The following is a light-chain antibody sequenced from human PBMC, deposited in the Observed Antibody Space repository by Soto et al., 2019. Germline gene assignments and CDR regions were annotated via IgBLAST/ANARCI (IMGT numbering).Light chain of an antibody. V-gene: IGLV2-14*01. CDR2: DVS. CDR3: CSYTSSSSRV. Sequence: QSALTQPASVSGSPGQSITISCSGTSSDVGGYNYVSWYQQHPGKAPKLMLYDVSNRPSGVSNRLSGSKSGNTASLTISGLQAEDEADYYCCSYTSSSSRVFGGGTKLTVL. CDR1: SSDVGGYNY. J-gene: IGLJ3*02.